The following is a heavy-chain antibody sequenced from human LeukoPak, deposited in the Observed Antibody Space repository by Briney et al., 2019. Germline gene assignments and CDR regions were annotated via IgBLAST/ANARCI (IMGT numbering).Heavy chain of an antibody. D-gene: IGHD3-10*01. Sequence: PSETLSLTCAVSGGSISSGGYSWSWIRQPPGKGLEWVGYIYYSGSTNYNPSLKSRVTISVDTSKNQFSLKLSSVTAADTAVYYCARTIWFGELLSAFDYWGQGTLVTVSS. J-gene: IGHJ4*02. CDR1: GGSISSGGYS. CDR3: ARTIWFGELLSAFDY. CDR2: IYYSGST. V-gene: IGHV4-61*08.